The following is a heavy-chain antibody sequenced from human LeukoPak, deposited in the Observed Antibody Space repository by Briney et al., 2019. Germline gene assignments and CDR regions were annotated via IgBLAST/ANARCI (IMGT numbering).Heavy chain of an antibody. CDR2: ISSTISYK. CDR3: ARYLRKLYGVGGDYYFYMDV. D-gene: IGHD3-16*01. V-gene: IGHV3-21*04. Sequence: GGSLRLSRAASGFTFNSYSMNWVRQAPGKGLEWVSSISSTISYKYYADSVKGRFTISRDNPKNSLYLQMNSLRAEDTALYYCARYLRKLYGVGGDYYFYMDVWGKGTTVTVSS. CDR1: GFTFNSYS. J-gene: IGHJ6*03.